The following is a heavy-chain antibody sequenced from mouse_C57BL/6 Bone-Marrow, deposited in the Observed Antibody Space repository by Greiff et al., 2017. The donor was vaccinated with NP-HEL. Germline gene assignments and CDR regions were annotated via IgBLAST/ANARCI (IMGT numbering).Heavy chain of an antibody. V-gene: IGHV5-6*01. CDR2: ISSGGSYT. J-gene: IGHJ2*01. CDR1: GFTFSSYG. CDR3: ARHYYSNYCDY. Sequence: EVMLVESGGDLVKPGGSLKLSCAASGFTFSSYGMSWVRLTPDKRLEWVATISSGGSYTYYPDSVMGRFTISRDNAKNTLYLQMSSLKSEDTAMYYCARHYYSNYCDYWGQGTTLTVSS. D-gene: IGHD2-5*01.